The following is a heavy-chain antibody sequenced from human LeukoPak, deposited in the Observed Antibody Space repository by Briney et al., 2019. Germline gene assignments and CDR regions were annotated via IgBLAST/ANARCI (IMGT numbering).Heavy chain of an antibody. CDR1: GGTFSSYA. CDR3: ASFGRVGWSGEPRYYWYFDL. Sequence: SVKVSCKASGGTFSSYAISWVRQAPGQGLEWMGGIILIFGTANYAQKFQGRVTITADESTSTAYMELSSLRSEDTAVYYCASFGRVGWSGEPRYYWYFDLWGRGTLVTVSS. CDR2: IILIFGTA. J-gene: IGHJ2*01. V-gene: IGHV1-69*13. D-gene: IGHD3-3*01.